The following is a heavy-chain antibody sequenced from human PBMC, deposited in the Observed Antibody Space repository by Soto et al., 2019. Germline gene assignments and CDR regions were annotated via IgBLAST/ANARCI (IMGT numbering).Heavy chain of an antibody. CDR1: GFIFSKAW. J-gene: IGHJ3*01. CDR2: IKSKTDGGTT. V-gene: IGHV3-15*01. D-gene: IGHD6-6*01. Sequence: EVQLVESGGGLVKPGGSLRISCAASGFIFSKAWMSWVRQTPGKGLEWVGRIKSKTDGGTTDYAAPVKGRFTISRDDSKTTLYLQMNSLKTEDTAVYYCTTTTLGAFDFWGQGTMVTVSS. CDR3: TTTTLGAFDF.